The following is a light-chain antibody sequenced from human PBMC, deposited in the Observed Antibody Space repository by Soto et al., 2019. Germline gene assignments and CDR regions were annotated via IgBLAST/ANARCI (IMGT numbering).Light chain of an antibody. J-gene: IGKJ1*01. CDR2: AAS. V-gene: IGKV1-39*01. Sequence: DIQMTQSPSSLSASVGDRVTITCRASQSISSYLNWYQQKPGKAPKLLIYAASSLQSGGPSRFSGSGSGTYFTLTTSSLQPEDFATYYCQQSYSTPLTFGQGTKVEIK. CDR3: QQSYSTPLT. CDR1: QSISSY.